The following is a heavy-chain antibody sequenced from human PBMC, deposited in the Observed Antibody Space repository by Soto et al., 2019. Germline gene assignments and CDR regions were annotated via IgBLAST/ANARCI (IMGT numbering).Heavy chain of an antibody. CDR3: VRQGIDYLHGLVDV. Sequence: QVQLQQSGPRLVKPSETLSLTCTVSSGPDRSHNWGWIRQPPGRGLEWIGYVYYTGDTAYNPSLRGPVTILADTSTNDISLTLNSVTAADTAVYYCVRQGIDYLHGLVDVWGQGTTVSVSS. D-gene: IGHD4-17*01. V-gene: IGHV4-59*08. J-gene: IGHJ6*02. CDR2: VYYTGDT. CDR1: SGPDRSHN.